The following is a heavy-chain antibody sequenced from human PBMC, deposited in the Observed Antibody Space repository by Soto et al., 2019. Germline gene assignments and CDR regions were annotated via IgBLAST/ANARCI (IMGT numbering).Heavy chain of an antibody. CDR2: ISAYNGNT. J-gene: IGHJ3*02. CDR1: GYTFTSYG. V-gene: IGHV1-18*01. D-gene: IGHD3-3*01. CDR3: ARVDYDFWSGRPDAFDI. Sequence: QVPLVQSGAEVKKPGASVKVSCKASGYTFTSYGISWVRQAPGQGLEWMGWISAYNGNTNYAQKLQGRVTMTTDTSTSTAYMELRSLRSDDTAVYYCARVDYDFWSGRPDAFDIWGQGTMVTVSS.